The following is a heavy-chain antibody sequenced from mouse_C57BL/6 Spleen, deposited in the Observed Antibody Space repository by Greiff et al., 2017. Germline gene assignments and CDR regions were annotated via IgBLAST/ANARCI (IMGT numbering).Heavy chain of an antibody. CDR3: TANWETHY. Sequence: DVKLQESGGGLVQPGGSMKLSCVASGFTFSNYWMNWVRQSPEKGLEWVAQIRLKSDNYATHYAESVKGRFTISRDDSKSSVYLQMNNLRAEDTGIYYCTANWETHYWGQGTTLTVSS. D-gene: IGHD4-1*01. V-gene: IGHV6-3*01. CDR2: IRLKSDNYAT. J-gene: IGHJ2*01. CDR1: GFTFSNYW.